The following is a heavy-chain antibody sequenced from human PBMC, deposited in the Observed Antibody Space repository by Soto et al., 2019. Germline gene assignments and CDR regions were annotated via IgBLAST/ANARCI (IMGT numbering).Heavy chain of an antibody. Sequence: GGSLRLSCAASGFTFSSYAMNWVRQAPGKGLEWVSAISGSGGSTYFADSVKGRFTISGDNSQHTLYLLMNNLRAEDTAVYYCAKDMIAVQFYYYYYMDVWGKGTTVTVSS. CDR2: ISGSGGST. CDR1: GFTFSSYA. CDR3: AKDMIAVQFYYYYYMDV. J-gene: IGHJ6*03. D-gene: IGHD3-22*01. V-gene: IGHV3-23*01.